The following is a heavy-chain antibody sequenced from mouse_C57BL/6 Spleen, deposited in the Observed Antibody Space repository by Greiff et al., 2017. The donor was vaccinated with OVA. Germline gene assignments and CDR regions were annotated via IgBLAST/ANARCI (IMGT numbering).Heavy chain of an antibody. CDR1: GYTFTSYW. D-gene: IGHD4-1*02. J-gene: IGHJ3*01. CDR3: GRENYANWGFAY. V-gene: IGHV1-52*01. Sequence: QVQLQQPGAELVRPGSSVKLSCKASGYTFTSYWMHWVKQRPIQGLEWIGNIDPSDSETHYNQKFKDKATLTVDKSSSTAYMHLSSLTSEDSAVYYCGRENYANWGFAYWGRGTLVTVSA. CDR2: IDPSDSET.